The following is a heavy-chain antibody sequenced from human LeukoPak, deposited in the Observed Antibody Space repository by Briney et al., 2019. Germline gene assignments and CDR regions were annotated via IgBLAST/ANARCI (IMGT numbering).Heavy chain of an antibody. Sequence: GGSLRLSCAASGFTFSSYTMNWVRQAPGKGLEWVSFISSTSSYIYYADSVKGRFTISRDNAKNSLYLQMNSLRAEDTAVYYCARGRDLLSYWGQGTLVTVSS. V-gene: IGHV3-21*01. J-gene: IGHJ4*02. CDR2: ISSTSSYI. D-gene: IGHD1-26*01. CDR3: ARGRDLLSY. CDR1: GFTFSSYT.